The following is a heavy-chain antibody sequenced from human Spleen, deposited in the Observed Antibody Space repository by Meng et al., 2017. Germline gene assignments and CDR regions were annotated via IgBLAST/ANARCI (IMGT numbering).Heavy chain of an antibody. CDR2: IYYTGTT. V-gene: IGHV4-31*01. Sequence: QGHCQESGPGLVKPSQTLSLTCTVSGGPISSGAYYWNWIRQPPGKGLEWIGYIYYTGTTDYNPSLKSLVTISMDTSKSQFSLRLSSVTAADTAVYYCARGAGPTDSYFDHWGQGTLVTVSS. J-gene: IGHJ4*02. CDR1: GGPISSGAYY. CDR3: ARGAGPTDSYFDH. D-gene: IGHD4-17*01.